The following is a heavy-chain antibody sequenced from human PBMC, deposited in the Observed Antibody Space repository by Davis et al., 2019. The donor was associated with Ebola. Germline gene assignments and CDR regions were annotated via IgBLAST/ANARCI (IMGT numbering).Heavy chain of an antibody. CDR3: ARDRAYCTHGACFTRYHDYGLDV. V-gene: IGHV1-69*04. CDR1: GGTFSSYT. CDR2: IIPILGIA. D-gene: IGHD2-8*01. Sequence: SVKVSCKASGGTFSSYTISWVRQAPGQGLEWMGRIIPILGIANYAQKFQGRVTITADKSTSTAYMEVGSLKSDDTAVYYCARDRAYCTHGACFTRYHDYGLDVWGKGTTVTVSS. J-gene: IGHJ6*04.